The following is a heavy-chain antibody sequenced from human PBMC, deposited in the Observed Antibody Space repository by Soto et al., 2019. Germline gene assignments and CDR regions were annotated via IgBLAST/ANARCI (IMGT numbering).Heavy chain of an antibody. Sequence: LSLTCTVSGGSISSYYWSWIRQPPGKGLEWIGYIYYSGSTNYNPSLKSRVTISVDTSKNQFSLKLSSVTAADTAVYYCARDLRWGYSYGYGFDYWGQGTLVTVSS. D-gene: IGHD5-18*01. J-gene: IGHJ4*02. CDR3: ARDLRWGYSYGYGFDY. V-gene: IGHV4-59*01. CDR1: GGSISSYY. CDR2: IYYSGST.